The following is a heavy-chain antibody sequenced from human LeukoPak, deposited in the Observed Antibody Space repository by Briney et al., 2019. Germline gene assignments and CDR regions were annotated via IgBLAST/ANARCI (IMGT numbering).Heavy chain of an antibody. D-gene: IGHD1-26*01. CDR2: ISYDGSNK. CDR3: AREVGSLYYYMDV. J-gene: IGHJ6*03. Sequence: PGGSLRLSCAASGFTFSSYGMHWVRQAPGKGLEWVAVISYDGSNKYYADSVKGRFTISRDNSKNTLYLQMNSLRAEDTAVYYCAREVGSLYYYMDVWGKGTTVTVSS. V-gene: IGHV3-30*03. CDR1: GFTFSSYG.